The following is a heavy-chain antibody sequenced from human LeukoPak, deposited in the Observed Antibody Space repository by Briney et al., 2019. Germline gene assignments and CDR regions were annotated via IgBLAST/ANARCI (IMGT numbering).Heavy chain of an antibody. D-gene: IGHD3-22*01. J-gene: IGHJ4*02. CDR3: ARGGLYDSSGYSPFDY. Sequence: PGRSLRLSCAASGFTFSSYSMNWVRQAPGKGLEWVSSISSSSSYIYYADSVKGRFTISRDNAKNSLYLQMNSLRAEDTAVYYCARGGLYDSSGYSPFDYWGQGTLVTVSS. CDR2: ISSSSSYI. CDR1: GFTFSSYS. V-gene: IGHV3-21*01.